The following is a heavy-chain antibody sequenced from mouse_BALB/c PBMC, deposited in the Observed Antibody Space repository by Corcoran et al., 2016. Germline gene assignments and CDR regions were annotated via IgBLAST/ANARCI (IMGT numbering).Heavy chain of an antibody. CDR3: ATTVVDY. CDR2: IYPGSGNT. V-gene: IGHV1-77*01. Sequence: QVQLQQSGAELARPGASVKLSCKASGYTYTDYYINWVKQRTGQGLEWIGEIYPGSGNTYYNEKFKGKATLTADKSSSTAYMQLSSLTSEDSAVYFCATTVVDYWGQGTTPTVSS. J-gene: IGHJ2*01. CDR1: GYTYTDYY. D-gene: IGHD1-1*01.